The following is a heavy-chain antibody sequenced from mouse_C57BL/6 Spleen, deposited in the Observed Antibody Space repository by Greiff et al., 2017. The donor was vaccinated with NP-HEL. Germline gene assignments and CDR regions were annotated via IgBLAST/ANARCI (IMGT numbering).Heavy chain of an antibody. V-gene: IGHV1-69*01. CDR1: GYTFTSYW. CDR2: IDPSDSYT. J-gene: IGHJ1*03. Sequence: QVQLQQPGAELVMPGASVKLSCKASGYTFTSYWMHWVKQRPGQGLEWIGEIDPSDSYTNYNQKFKGKSTLTVDKSSSTSYMQLSSLTSDDSAVYYCATSHPFSDGYPGPCWCFDVWGKGTTVTVSS. D-gene: IGHD2-3*01. CDR3: ATSHPFSDGYPGPCWCFDV.